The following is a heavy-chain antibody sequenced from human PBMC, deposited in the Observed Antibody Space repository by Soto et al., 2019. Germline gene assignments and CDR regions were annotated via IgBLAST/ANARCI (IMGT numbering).Heavy chain of an antibody. CDR1: CASIISRNSY. CDR3: VRHPRIMVPRQHDYYFDT. Sequence: PSEALSLTSNFSCASIISRNSYWGWIPQPPGNGLEWFGSIFYSGSTYYNPSLKSRVTISIVTSQNQFSLRLTSLTAADTAVYYCVRHPRIMVPRQHDYYFDTWGPGNLVTVSS. CDR2: IFYSGST. J-gene: IGHJ4*02. D-gene: IGHD2-8*01. V-gene: IGHV4-39*01.